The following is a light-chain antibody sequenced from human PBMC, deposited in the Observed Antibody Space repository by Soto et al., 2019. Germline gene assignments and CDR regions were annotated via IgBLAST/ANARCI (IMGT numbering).Light chain of an antibody. CDR2: DND. V-gene: IGLV1-51*01. J-gene: IGLJ1*01. Sequence: QSVLTQPPSVSAAPGQKVTISCSGSISNIGNTYVSWYQQLPGTAPTLLVFDNDKRPSGIPDRFSGSKSGTSATLGITGLQTGDEADYYCGTYTSSSTQVFGTGTKVTVL. CDR3: GTYTSSSTQV. CDR1: ISNIGNTY.